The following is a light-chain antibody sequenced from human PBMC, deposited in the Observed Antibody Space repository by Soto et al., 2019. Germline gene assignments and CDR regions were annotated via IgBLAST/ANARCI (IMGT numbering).Light chain of an antibody. Sequence: QSVLTQPPSASGSPGQSVTISCTGTSSDVGGYNYVSWYQQHPGKAPKLIISEVSKRPSGVPDRFSGSTSVNSASLTISGLQADDEADYYCCLYIGATTYVFGTGTKVTVL. CDR3: CLYIGATTYV. CDR2: EVS. J-gene: IGLJ1*01. V-gene: IGLV2-8*01. CDR1: SSDVGGYNY.